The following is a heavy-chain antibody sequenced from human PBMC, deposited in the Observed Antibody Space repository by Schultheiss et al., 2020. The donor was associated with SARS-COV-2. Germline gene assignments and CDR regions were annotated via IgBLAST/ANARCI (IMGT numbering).Heavy chain of an antibody. CDR2: ISGSGGST. V-gene: IGHV3-23*01. D-gene: IGHD5-24*01. Sequence: GESLKISCAASGFTFSSYAMSWVRQAPGKGLEWVSAISGSGGSTYYADSVKGRFTISRDNSKNTLYLQMNSLRAEDTAVYYCAREGGRWLQLSYAFDIWGQGTMVTVSS. CDR1: GFTFSSYA. CDR3: AREGGRWLQLSYAFDI. J-gene: IGHJ3*02.